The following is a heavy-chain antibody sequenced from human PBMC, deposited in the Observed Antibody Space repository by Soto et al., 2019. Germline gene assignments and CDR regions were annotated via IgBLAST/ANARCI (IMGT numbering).Heavy chain of an antibody. CDR1: GGSISSYY. CDR3: AREYYYGSGSYYDY. CDR2: IYYSGST. J-gene: IGHJ4*02. D-gene: IGHD3-10*01. Sequence: QVQLQESGPGLVKPSETLSLTCTVSGGSISSYYWSWIRQPPGKGLEWIGYIYYSGSTNYNPSLKSRVTISVDTSKNQFSLKLSSVTAADTAVYYCAREYYYGSGSYYDYWGQGTLVTVSS. V-gene: IGHV4-59*01.